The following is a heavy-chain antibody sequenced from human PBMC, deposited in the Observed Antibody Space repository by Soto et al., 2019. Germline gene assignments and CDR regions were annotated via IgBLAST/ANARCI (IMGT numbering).Heavy chain of an antibody. CDR3: ARVSGYYDFWSGYSTLGYYYGMDV. Sequence: SETLSLTCTVSGGSISSGGYYWSWIRQHPGKGLEWIGYIYYSGSTYYNPSLKSRVTISVDTSKNQFSLKLSSVTAADTAVYYCARVSGYYDFWSGYSTLGYYYGMDVWGQGTTVTVSS. CDR2: IYYSGST. CDR1: GGSISSGGYY. V-gene: IGHV4-31*03. J-gene: IGHJ6*02. D-gene: IGHD3-3*01.